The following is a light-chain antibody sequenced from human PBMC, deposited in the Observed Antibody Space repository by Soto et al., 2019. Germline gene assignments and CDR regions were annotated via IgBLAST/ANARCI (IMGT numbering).Light chain of an antibody. V-gene: IGLV2-8*01. Sequence: QSALTQPPSASGSPGQSVTISCTGTSSDVGGYKYVSWYQQHPGKAPELLIYEVSKRPSGVPERFSASKSGTSATLAISGLRSEDEADYYCAVWDDTLSGVFGGGTKLTVL. CDR3: AVWDDTLSGV. CDR2: EVS. CDR1: SSDVGGYKY. J-gene: IGLJ3*02.